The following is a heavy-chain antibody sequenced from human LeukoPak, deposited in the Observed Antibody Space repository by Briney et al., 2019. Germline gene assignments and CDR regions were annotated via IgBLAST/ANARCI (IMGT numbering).Heavy chain of an antibody. V-gene: IGHV3-74*01. D-gene: IGHD3-22*01. CDR2: IKSDGST. CDR1: VFTFSSYW. CDR3: ARAPSEIGGYYPEYFRH. J-gene: IGHJ1*01. Sequence: QTGVSLRLSCAASVFTFSSYWMHCVRQAPGKGLVWVSRIKSDGSTNYADSVKGRFTISRDNAKNTLSLQMNSLRAEDTGVYYCARAPSEIGGYYPEYFRHWGQGTLVTVSS.